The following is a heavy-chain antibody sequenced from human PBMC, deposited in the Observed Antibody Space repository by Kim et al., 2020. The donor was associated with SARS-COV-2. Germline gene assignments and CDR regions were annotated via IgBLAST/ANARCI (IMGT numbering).Heavy chain of an antibody. CDR1: GGTFSSYA. Sequence: SVKVSCKASGGTFSSYAISWVRQAPGQGLEWMGGIIPIFGTANYAQKFQGRVTITADESTSTAYMELSSLRSEDTAVYYCARVRMVRGVIILGYYYGMDVWGQGTTVTVSS. V-gene: IGHV1-69*13. J-gene: IGHJ6*02. CDR2: IIPIFGTA. D-gene: IGHD3-10*01. CDR3: ARVRMVRGVIILGYYYGMDV.